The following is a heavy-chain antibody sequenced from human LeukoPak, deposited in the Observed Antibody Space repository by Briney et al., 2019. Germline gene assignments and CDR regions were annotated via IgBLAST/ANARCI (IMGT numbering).Heavy chain of an antibody. Sequence: PGGSLRLSCTTSGFIFSNYGMHWVRQAPGKGLEWVSAISGSGGSTYYADSVKGRFTISRDNSKNTLYLQMNSLRAEDTAVYYCAKGGLTVTPRDYWGQGTLVTVSS. CDR1: GFIFSNYG. CDR2: ISGSGGST. D-gene: IGHD4-11*01. CDR3: AKGGLTVTPRDY. J-gene: IGHJ4*02. V-gene: IGHV3-23*01.